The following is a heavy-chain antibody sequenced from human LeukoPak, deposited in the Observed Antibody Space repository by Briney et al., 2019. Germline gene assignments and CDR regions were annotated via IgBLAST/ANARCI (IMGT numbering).Heavy chain of an antibody. CDR1: GYTFTSHD. Sequence: ASVKVSCKASGYTFTSHDINWVRQATGQGLEWLGWMNPNTGNAGYAQKFVGRVTMTRDTSRSTAYLELGSLRSEDTAVYYCARFPRRSPFDYWGQGTLVTVSS. CDR3: ARFPRRSPFDY. CDR2: MNPNTGNA. J-gene: IGHJ4*02. V-gene: IGHV1-8*01.